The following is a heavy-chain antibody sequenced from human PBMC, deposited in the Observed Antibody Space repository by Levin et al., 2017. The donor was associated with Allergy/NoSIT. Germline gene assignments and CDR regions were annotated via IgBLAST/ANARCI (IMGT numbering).Heavy chain of an antibody. D-gene: IGHD3-10*01. Sequence: GGSLRLSCAASGFTVSSNYMSWVRQAPGKGLEWVSVIYSGGTTYYADSVKGRFTISRDNSKNTLYLQMNSLRAEDTAVYYCASATTYGSGSQSWGQGTLVTVSS. J-gene: IGHJ4*02. CDR3: ASATTYGSGSQS. CDR2: IYSGGTT. V-gene: IGHV3-66*02. CDR1: GFTVSSNY.